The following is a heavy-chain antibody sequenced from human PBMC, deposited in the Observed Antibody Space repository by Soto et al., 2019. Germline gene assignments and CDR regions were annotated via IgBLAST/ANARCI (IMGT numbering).Heavy chain of an antibody. CDR1: GCTFGDSY. CDR2: ISPGSRYP. CDR3: VRGGGGGLFDP. V-gene: IGHV3-11*06. D-gene: IGHD2-15*01. Sequence: GSLRLSCSGSGCTFGDSYMSWIRQAPGKGLEWLSYISPGSRYPAYADSVKGRFTISRDNAKRSLYLQMMSLTAEDTAIYYCVRGGGGGLFDPWGQGTMVTVYS. J-gene: IGHJ5*02.